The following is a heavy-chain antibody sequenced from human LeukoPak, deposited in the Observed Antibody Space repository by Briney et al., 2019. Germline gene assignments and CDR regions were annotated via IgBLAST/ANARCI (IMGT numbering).Heavy chain of an antibody. CDR1: GFTFSIYE. D-gene: IGHD3-10*01. CDR3: ARYYGSGSYVTGAMDV. Sequence: GGSLRLSCAVSGFTFSIYEMNWVRQAPGKGLEWVSYISSGGRTIYYADSVKGRFTISRDNAKNSLYLQMKSLRAEDTAVYYCARYYGSGSYVTGAMDVWGQGTTVTVSS. J-gene: IGHJ6*02. V-gene: IGHV3-48*03. CDR2: ISSGGRTI.